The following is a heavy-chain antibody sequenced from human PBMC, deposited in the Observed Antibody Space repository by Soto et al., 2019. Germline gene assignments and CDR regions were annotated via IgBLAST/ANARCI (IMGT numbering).Heavy chain of an antibody. J-gene: IGHJ4*02. CDR1: GYTFTSYY. CDR3: AREFSSSLDY. Sequence: QVQLVQSGAEVKKPGDSLKVSCKASGYTFTSYYMRWVRQAPGQGLEWMGIINPSGGSTSYAQKFQGRVTMTRDTSTSTVYMELSSLRSEDTAVYYCAREFSSSLDYWGQGTLVTVSS. D-gene: IGHD6-6*01. V-gene: IGHV1-46*01. CDR2: INPSGGST.